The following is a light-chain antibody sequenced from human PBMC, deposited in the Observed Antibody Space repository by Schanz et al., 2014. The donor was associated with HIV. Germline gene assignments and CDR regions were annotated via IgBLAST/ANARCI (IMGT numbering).Light chain of an antibody. CDR2: EVS. Sequence: QSVLTQPASVSGSPGQSITISCTGTSSDLGYYDYASWYQQHPGKAPKVMIYEVSKRPSGVSSRFSGSKSGNTASLTISGLQAEDEADYYCNSYTRTSTPVFGGGTKLTVL. J-gene: IGLJ2*01. V-gene: IGLV2-14*01. CDR1: SSDLGYYDY. CDR3: NSYTRTSTPV.